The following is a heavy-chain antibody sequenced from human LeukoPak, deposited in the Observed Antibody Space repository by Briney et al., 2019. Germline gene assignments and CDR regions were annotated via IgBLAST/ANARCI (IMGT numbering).Heavy chain of an antibody. CDR2: IYYNGST. Sequence: PSETLPLTCSVSGGSISSSSYGSGWIRQPPGKGLEWFGSIYYNGSTYYHPCLKSPFTISADTSKSQFSLKLSPVTAADTAVYYCARLWAGGGYDLGFDCWGQGALVTVFS. CDR3: ARLWAGGGYDLGFDC. J-gene: IGHJ4*02. V-gene: IGHV4-39*01. D-gene: IGHD5-12*01. CDR1: GGSISSSSYG.